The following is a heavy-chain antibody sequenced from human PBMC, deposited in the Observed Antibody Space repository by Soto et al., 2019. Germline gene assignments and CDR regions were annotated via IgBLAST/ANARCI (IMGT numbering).Heavy chain of an antibody. CDR2: IFSNDEK. CDR3: ARIEGSGLCDY. J-gene: IGHJ4*02. Sequence: QVTLKESGPVLVKPTETLTLTCTVSGFSLSNARMGVSWIRQPPGKALEWLAHIFSNDEKSYSTSLKSRLTISKDTSKSQVVLTMTNMDPVDTATYYCARIEGSGLCDYWGQGTLVTVSS. V-gene: IGHV2-26*01. D-gene: IGHD3-3*01. CDR1: GFSLSNARMG.